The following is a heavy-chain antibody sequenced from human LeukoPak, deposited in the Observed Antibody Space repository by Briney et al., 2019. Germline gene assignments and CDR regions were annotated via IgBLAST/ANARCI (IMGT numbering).Heavy chain of an antibody. CDR2: ISAYNGNT. CDR3: ARAIGVGAHPYFDY. Sequence: GASVKVSCKASGYTFTSYGISWVRQAPGQGLEWMGWISAYNGNTNYAQKLQGRVTMTEDTSTDTAYMELSSLRSEDTAVYYCARAIGVGAHPYFDYWGQGTLVTVSS. J-gene: IGHJ4*02. D-gene: IGHD1-26*01. CDR1: GYTFTSYG. V-gene: IGHV1-18*01.